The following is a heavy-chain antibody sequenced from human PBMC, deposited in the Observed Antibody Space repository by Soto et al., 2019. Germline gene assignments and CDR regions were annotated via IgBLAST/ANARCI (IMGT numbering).Heavy chain of an antibody. CDR3: ARQFTDGDYQY. J-gene: IGHJ4*02. D-gene: IGHD4-17*01. CDR2: IIPMFGTT. Sequence: QVQLVQSGAEVKKPGSSVKVSCKASGGTFTTYPINWVRQAPGQGLEWMGGIIPMFGTTNYAQKFQGRVTITADESTSTAYMELSSLRSEDTARYYCARQFTDGDYQYWGQGTLVTVSS. V-gene: IGHV1-69*01. CDR1: GGTFTTYP.